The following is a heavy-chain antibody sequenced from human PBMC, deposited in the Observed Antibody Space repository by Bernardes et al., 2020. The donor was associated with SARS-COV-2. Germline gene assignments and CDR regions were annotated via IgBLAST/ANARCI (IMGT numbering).Heavy chain of an antibody. CDR1: GFSFSTYA. CDR2: ISSNGGST. J-gene: IGHJ4*02. D-gene: IGHD4-17*01. Sequence: GRSLRLSCSASGFSFSTYAMHWVRQAPGKGLESVSTISSNGGSTYYADSVKGRFTISRDNSKNTLYLQMRSLRAEDTAVYYCVKDLTTVADNYFDYWGQGTLVTVSS. CDR3: VKDLTTVADNYFDY. V-gene: IGHV3-64D*06.